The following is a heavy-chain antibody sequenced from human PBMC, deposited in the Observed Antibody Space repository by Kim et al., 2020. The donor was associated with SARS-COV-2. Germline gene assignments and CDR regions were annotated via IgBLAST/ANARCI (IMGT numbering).Heavy chain of an antibody. J-gene: IGHJ6*02. CDR3: ASGLKGANYFNGMDV. CDR1: GFGFGDYG. V-gene: IGHV3-30*03. CDR2: ISDDGTLK. Sequence: GGSLRLSCAASGFGFGDYGVHWVRQAPGKGLEWVSTISDDGTLKYYTGSVKGRFTISRDSDKTTLLLQMNNLRPDDTAVYYCASGLKGANYFNGMDVWG.